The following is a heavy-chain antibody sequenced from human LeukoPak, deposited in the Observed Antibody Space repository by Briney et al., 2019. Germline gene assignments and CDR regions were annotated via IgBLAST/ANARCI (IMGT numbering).Heavy chain of an antibody. J-gene: IGHJ4*02. CDR2: ISGSGGST. D-gene: IGHD5-12*01. Sequence: GSLRLSCAASGFTFSSYAMSWVRQAPGKGLEWVSAISGSGGSTYYADSVKGRFTISRDNAKNSLYLQMNSLRAEDTAVYYCARTRVIVATIGDFDYWGQGTLVTVSS. V-gene: IGHV3-23*01. CDR3: ARTRVIVATIGDFDY. CDR1: GFTFSSYA.